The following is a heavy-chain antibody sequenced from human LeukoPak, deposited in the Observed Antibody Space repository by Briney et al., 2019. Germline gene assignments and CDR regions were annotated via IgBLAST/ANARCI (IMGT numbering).Heavy chain of an antibody. CDR2: ISSSSNTI. V-gene: IGHV3-48*01. J-gene: IGHJ4*02. CDR3: ARDGQDDFWSGGSLLY. CDR1: GFTFSSNS. D-gene: IGHD3-3*01. Sequence: PGGSLRLSCAASGFTFSSNSMNWVRQAPGKGLEWVSYISSSSNTIYYTDSVKGRFTISRDNAKNSLYLQMNGLRAEDTAVYYCARDGQDDFWSGGSLLYWGQGAPVTVSS.